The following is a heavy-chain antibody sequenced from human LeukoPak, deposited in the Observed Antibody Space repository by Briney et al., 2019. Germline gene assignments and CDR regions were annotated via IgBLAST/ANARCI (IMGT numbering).Heavy chain of an antibody. Sequence: GGSLRLSCAASGFTFSSYAMHWVRQAPGKGLEWVAVISDDGSNKYYADSVKGRFTISRDNSKNTLYLQMNSLRAEDTGVYYCAKDHYWSIDYWGRGTLVTVSS. J-gene: IGHJ4*02. CDR3: AKDHYWSIDY. CDR2: ISDDGSNK. CDR1: GFTFSSYA. V-gene: IGHV3-30*04. D-gene: IGHD3-3*01.